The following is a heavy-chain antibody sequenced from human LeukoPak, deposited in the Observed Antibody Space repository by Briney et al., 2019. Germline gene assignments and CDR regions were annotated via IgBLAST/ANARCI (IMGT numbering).Heavy chain of an antibody. J-gene: IGHJ4*02. V-gene: IGHV3-7*01. Sequence: GGSLRLSCAASGFTFSSYWMSWVRQAPGKGLEWVANIKQDGSEKYYVDSVKGRFTISRDNAKNSLYLQMNSLRAEDTAVYYCARDFLSSWYAEYYFDYWGQGTLVTVSS. CDR2: IKQDGSEK. D-gene: IGHD6-13*01. CDR3: ARDFLSSWYAEYYFDY. CDR1: GFTFSSYW.